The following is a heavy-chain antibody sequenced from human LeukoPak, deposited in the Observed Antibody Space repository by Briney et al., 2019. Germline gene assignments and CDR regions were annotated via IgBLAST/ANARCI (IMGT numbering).Heavy chain of an antibody. CDR2: IKQDGSEK. Sequence: GGSLRLACAASGFSSTTYWMSWVRQAPGKGLEWVANIKQDGSEKYYVDSVKGRFTISRDDAKNSLYLQMNSLRAEDTAVYYCARDPLTTVVAHHPIFDYWGQGTLVTVSS. CDR3: ARDPLTTVVAHHPIFDY. V-gene: IGHV3-7*01. J-gene: IGHJ4*02. CDR1: GFSSTTYW. D-gene: IGHD4-23*01.